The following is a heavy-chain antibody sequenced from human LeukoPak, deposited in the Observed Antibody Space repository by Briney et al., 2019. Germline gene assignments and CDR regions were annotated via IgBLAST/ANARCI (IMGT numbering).Heavy chain of an antibody. CDR1: GGSISSSRYY. CDR2: IYYSGST. J-gene: IGHJ4*02. CDR3: ARRTYSYGPFFDY. V-gene: IGHV4-39*01. Sequence: TSETLPLTCTVSGGSISSSRYYWGWIRQPPGKGLEWNGNIYYSGSTYYNPSLKSRVTISVDTSNNQFSLKLSSVTAADTAVYYCARRTYSYGPFFDYWGQGTLVTVSS. D-gene: IGHD5-18*01.